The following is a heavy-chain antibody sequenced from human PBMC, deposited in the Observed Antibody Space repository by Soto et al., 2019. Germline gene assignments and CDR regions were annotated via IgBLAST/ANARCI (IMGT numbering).Heavy chain of an antibody. CDR1: GDSISSSGW. D-gene: IGHD2-2*01. CDR2: IFHSGST. CDR3: ARQAWTRLDC. V-gene: IGHV4-4*02. Sequence: SETLSLTCAVSGDSISSSGWWVWVRQPPGKGLEWIGEIFHSGSTNYNPSLKSRATMSVDKSKNQFSLNLTSVTAADTALYYCARQAWTRLDCWGQGTLVTVSS. J-gene: IGHJ4*02.